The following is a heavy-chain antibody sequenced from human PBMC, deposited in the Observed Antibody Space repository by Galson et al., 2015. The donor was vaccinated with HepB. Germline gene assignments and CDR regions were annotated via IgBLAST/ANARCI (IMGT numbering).Heavy chain of an antibody. CDR1: GFTFSSYA. CDR2: ISGSGTRR. Sequence: SLRLSCAASGFTFSSYAMSWVRQAPGKGLEWVSAISGSGTRRDYEDSVRGRFTISRDKSTNTLSLQMNSLRVEDTAVYYCAKGPSDYVWGSSRNWFDPWGQGTLVTVSS. D-gene: IGHD3-16*02. V-gene: IGHV3-23*01. CDR3: AKGPSDYVWGSSRNWFDP. J-gene: IGHJ5*02.